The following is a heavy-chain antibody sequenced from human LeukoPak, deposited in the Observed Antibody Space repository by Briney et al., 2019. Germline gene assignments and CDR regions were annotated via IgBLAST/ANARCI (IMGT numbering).Heavy chain of an antibody. V-gene: IGHV4-59*01. Sequence: SETLSLTYTVSDASISNYYWSWIRQPPGKGLEWIGYIYYSGSTNYNPSLKSRVTMSVDRSKNQFSLKLSSVTAADTAVYYCARVFSLSVNDAFDIWGQGTMVTVSS. CDR3: ARVFSLSVNDAFDI. CDR1: DASISNYY. D-gene: IGHD2/OR15-2a*01. J-gene: IGHJ3*02. CDR2: IYYSGST.